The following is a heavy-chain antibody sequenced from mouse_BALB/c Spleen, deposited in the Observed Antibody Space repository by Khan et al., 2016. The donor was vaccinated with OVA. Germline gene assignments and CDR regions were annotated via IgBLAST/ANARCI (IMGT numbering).Heavy chain of an antibody. Sequence: VQLQESGPGLVQPSQSLSITCTVSGFSLTDFGVHWVRQSPGRGLEWLGVIWGGGSTDYNAAFISRLSISKDNPKSQVVFKMNSLQANDKTIYYCASLYEYGEGFAYWGQGTLVTVSA. CDR1: GFSLTDFG. V-gene: IGHV2-2*02. D-gene: IGHD2-4*01. CDR3: ASLYEYGEGFAY. J-gene: IGHJ3*01. CDR2: IWGGGST.